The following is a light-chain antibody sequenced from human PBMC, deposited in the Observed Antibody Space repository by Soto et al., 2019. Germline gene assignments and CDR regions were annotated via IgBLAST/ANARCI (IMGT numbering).Light chain of an antibody. Sequence: NFMLTQPHSVSESPGKTVTISCTRSSGSIASHYVQWYQQRPGSSPTTVIYEDNQRPSGVPDRFSGSIDISSNSASLSISGLKTEDEADYYCQSYDTYNWVFGGGTKLTVL. CDR1: SGSIASHY. V-gene: IGLV6-57*01. J-gene: IGLJ3*02. CDR2: EDN. CDR3: QSYDTYNWV.